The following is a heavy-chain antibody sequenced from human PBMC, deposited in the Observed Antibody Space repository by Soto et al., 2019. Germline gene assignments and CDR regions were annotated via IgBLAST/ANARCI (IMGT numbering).Heavy chain of an antibody. J-gene: IGHJ6*02. CDR1: GGSVSSSSYY. CDR3: ARESPSSIAGVYCGFFSYLASSDMDA. D-gene: IGHD2-21*01. Sequence: PSETLSLTCTVSGGSVSSSSYYWSWIRQPPGKGLEWIGYIYYSGSTNYNPSLKSRVTTSVDTSKNQFSLKLSSVTAADTAVYYCARESPSSIAGVYCGFFSYLASSDMDALG. V-gene: IGHV4-61*01. CDR2: IYYSGST.